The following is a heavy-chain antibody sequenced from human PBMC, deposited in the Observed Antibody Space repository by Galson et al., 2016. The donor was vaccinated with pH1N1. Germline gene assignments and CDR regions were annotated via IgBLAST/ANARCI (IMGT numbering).Heavy chain of an antibody. CDR1: GASVSSGDSY. V-gene: IGHV4-31*03. CDR3: ARRFSEHLEGIPTDAFDF. J-gene: IGHJ3*01. Sequence: TLSLTCSVSGASVSSGDSYWSWIRQYPGKGLEWIGHIYYSGSTYYNSSLQSRITMSVDTSQTQFSLRLSSVTAADTAVYYCARRFSEHLEGIPTDAFDFWGPGTMVTVSS. D-gene: IGHD5-24*01. CDR2: IYYSGST.